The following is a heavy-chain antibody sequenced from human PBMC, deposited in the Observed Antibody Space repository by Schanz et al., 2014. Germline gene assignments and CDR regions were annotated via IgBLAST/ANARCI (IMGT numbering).Heavy chain of an antibody. Sequence: QVQLVQTGAEVKKPGASVKVSCKASGYTFTSYSMHWVRQAPGQGLEWMGIINLSGGSTNNAQKFQGRMTMTIDTYTSTAYMGLRSLRSDDTSVCYCARDRSISMVRGVIIDSYYYGMDVWGQGTTVTVSS. CDR3: ARDRSISMVRGVIIDSYYYGMDV. V-gene: IGHV1-46*01. J-gene: IGHJ6*02. D-gene: IGHD3-10*01. CDR1: GYTFTSYS. CDR2: INLSGGST.